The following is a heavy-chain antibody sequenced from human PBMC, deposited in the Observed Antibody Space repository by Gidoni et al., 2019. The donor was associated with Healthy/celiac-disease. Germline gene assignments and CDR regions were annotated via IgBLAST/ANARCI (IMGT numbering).Heavy chain of an antibody. D-gene: IGHD2-2*02. J-gene: IGHJ6*02. Sequence: EVQLLESGGGLVQPGGSLRLSCAASGFTVSSYAMSWVRQAPGKGLEWVSAISGSGGSTYYADSVKGRFTISRDNSKNTLYLQMNSLRAEDTAVYYCAKDRDCSSTSCYTSRYYYYYYGMDVWGQGTTVTVSS. CDR3: AKDRDCSSTSCYTSRYYYYYYGMDV. CDR1: GFTVSSYA. CDR2: ISGSGGST. V-gene: IGHV3-23*01.